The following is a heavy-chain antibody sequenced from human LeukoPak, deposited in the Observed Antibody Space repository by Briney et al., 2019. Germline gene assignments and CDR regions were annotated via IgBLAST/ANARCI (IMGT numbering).Heavy chain of an antibody. CDR2: IYYSGST. Sequence: SETLSLTCTVSGGSISSSSYYWGWIRQPPGKGLEWIGSIYYSGSTYYNPALKSRFTISVDTSKNQFSLKLSSVTAADTAVYYCARDQGNDYGDYSDYWGQGTLVTVSS. CDR3: ARDQGNDYGDYSDY. V-gene: IGHV4-39*07. D-gene: IGHD4-17*01. CDR1: GGSISSSSYY. J-gene: IGHJ4*02.